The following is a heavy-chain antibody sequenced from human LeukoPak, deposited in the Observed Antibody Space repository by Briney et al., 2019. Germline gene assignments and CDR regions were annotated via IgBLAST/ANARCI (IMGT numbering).Heavy chain of an antibody. CDR1: GFTFSSYW. D-gene: IGHD4-17*01. CDR3: ARERDLDYGDFDY. Sequence: PGGSLRLSCAASGFTFSSYWMSWVRQAPGKGLEWVANIKQDGSEKYYVDSVKGRFTISRDNAKNSLYLQMNSLRAEDTAVYYCARERDLDYGDFDYWGQGTLVTVSS. CDR2: IKQDGSEK. J-gene: IGHJ4*02. V-gene: IGHV3-7*01.